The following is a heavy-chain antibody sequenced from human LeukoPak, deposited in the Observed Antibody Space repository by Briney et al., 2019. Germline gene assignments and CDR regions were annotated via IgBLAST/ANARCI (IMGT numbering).Heavy chain of an antibody. Sequence: GGSLRLSCAASGFTFSSYAMHWVRQAPGKGLEWVAVISYDGSNKYYADSVKGRFTISRDNSKNTLYLQMNSLRAEDTALYYCAKDRGYRTGGSCSICEYWGQGTLVTVSS. D-gene: IGHD2-15*01. CDR2: ISYDGSNK. V-gene: IGHV3-30*04. CDR3: AKDRGYRTGGSCSICEY. CDR1: GFTFSSYA. J-gene: IGHJ4*02.